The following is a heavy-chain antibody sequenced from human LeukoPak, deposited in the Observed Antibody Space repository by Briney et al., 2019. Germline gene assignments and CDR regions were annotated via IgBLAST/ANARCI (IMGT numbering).Heavy chain of an antibody. CDR1: GFTFSCYW. V-gene: IGHV3-7*01. D-gene: IGHD1-26*01. J-gene: IGHJ4*02. Sequence: PGGSLRLSCASSGFTFSCYWMSWGRQAPGKGLEWVANIKQDGSDKYYVDSVKGRFTISRDNAKNSVYLQMNSLRAEDTAVYYCARDKVVGATLFDYWGQGTLVTVSS. CDR2: IKQDGSDK. CDR3: ARDKVVGATLFDY.